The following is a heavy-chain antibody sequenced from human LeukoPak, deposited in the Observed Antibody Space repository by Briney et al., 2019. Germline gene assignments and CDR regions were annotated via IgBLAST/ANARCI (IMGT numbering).Heavy chain of an antibody. V-gene: IGHV1-2*02. CDR2: INPNTGDT. CDR1: GYTFTGQD. CDR3: ASYPRYSSSPPFDY. D-gene: IGHD6-19*01. J-gene: IGHJ4*02. Sequence: ASVKVSCKASGYTFTGQDMHWVRQAPGQGLEWMGWINPNTGDTNYAQQFQGRVTMTRDTTISTAYTELSRLTSDDTAVYYCASYPRYSSSPPFDYWGQGTLVTVSS.